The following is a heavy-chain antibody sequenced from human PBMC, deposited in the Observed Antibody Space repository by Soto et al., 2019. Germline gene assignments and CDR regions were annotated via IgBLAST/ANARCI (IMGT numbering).Heavy chain of an antibody. CDR2: ISSSSSYI. CDR3: ARDGYCSGGSCYSGYYYYYMDV. Sequence: GGSLRLSCAASGFTFSSYSMNWVRQAPGKGLEWVSSISSSSSYIYYADSVKGRFTISRDNAKNSLYLQMNSLRAEDTAVYYCARDGYCSGGSCYSGYYYYYMDVWGKGTTVTVSS. CDR1: GFTFSSYS. D-gene: IGHD2-15*01. V-gene: IGHV3-21*01. J-gene: IGHJ6*03.